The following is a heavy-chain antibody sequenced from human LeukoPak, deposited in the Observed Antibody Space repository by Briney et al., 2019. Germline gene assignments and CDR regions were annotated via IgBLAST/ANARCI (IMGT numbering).Heavy chain of an antibody. D-gene: IGHD1/OR15-1a*01. J-gene: IGHJ4*02. Sequence: GGSLSLSCVASGFTVSNYSMRWARRAPGKGPEWVSGIRSSGDSTYYADSVKGRFTISRGNSKNTLYLQMNSLRAEDTALYYCAKGNWNKLEVFHYWGQGILVTVSS. CDR3: AKGNWNKLEVFHY. CDR2: IRSSGDST. CDR1: GFTVSNYS. V-gene: IGHV3-23*01.